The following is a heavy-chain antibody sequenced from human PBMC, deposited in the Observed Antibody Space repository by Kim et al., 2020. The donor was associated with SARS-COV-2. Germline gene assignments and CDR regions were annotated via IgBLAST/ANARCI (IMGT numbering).Heavy chain of an antibody. Sequence: SETLSLTCTVSGGSISSSSYYWGWIRQPPGKGLEWIGSIYYSGSTYYNPSLKSRVTISVDTSKNQFSLKLSSVTAADTAVYYCARDFMITFGGVIVIRYFDYWGQGTLVTVSS. J-gene: IGHJ4*02. CDR1: GGSISSSSYY. D-gene: IGHD3-16*02. CDR3: ARDFMITFGGVIVIRYFDY. V-gene: IGHV4-39*01. CDR2: IYYSGST.